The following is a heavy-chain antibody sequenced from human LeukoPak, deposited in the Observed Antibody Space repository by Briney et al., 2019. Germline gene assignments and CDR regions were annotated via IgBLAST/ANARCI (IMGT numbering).Heavy chain of an antibody. D-gene: IGHD5-24*01. V-gene: IGHV3-48*01. Sequence: GGSLRLSCAASGFAFSSYNMNWVRQAPGKGLEWISYIGSSGSPTHYADSVGGRFTISRDNAKNSLYLQMNSLRAEDTAVYYCARGAGYNYPYYFDYWGQGTLVTVSS. CDR3: ARGAGYNYPYYFDY. CDR2: IGSSGSPT. CDR1: GFAFSSYN. J-gene: IGHJ4*02.